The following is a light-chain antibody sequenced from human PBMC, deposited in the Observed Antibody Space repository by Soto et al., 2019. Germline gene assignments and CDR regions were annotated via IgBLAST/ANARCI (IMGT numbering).Light chain of an antibody. CDR2: RAS. J-gene: IGKJ1*01. Sequence: EILMTQSPATLSVSPGETATLSCRASQSLSTNLAWYQQKPGQAPRLLIYRASTRATGIPARFSGSGSGTEFTLTISSLQSEDFAVYYCHQYNNWPPWTFGPGTKVDI. CDR3: HQYNNWPPWT. CDR1: QSLSTN. V-gene: IGKV3-15*01.